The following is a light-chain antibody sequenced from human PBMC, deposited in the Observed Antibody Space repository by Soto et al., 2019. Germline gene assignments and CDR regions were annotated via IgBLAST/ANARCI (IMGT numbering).Light chain of an antibody. CDR1: QGISNY. CDR2: AAS. Sequence: DIQMTQSPSSLSASVGDRVTITCRASQGISNYLAWYQQKPGKVPKLLIYAASTLQSGVPSRFSVSGSGTDFTLTISSIQPEDVATYYCQKYNSASITFGQGTRLEIK. V-gene: IGKV1-27*01. J-gene: IGKJ5*01. CDR3: QKYNSASIT.